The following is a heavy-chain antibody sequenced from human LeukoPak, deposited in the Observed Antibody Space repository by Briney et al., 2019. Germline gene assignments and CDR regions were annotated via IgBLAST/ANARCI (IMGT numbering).Heavy chain of an antibody. V-gene: IGHV4-39*01. D-gene: IGHD3-9*01. J-gene: IGHJ5*02. CDR2: IYYSGST. CDR1: GGSISSSSYS. Sequence: SETLSLTCTVSGGSISSSSYSWGWIRQPPGKGLEWIGSIYYSGSTYYNPSLKSRVTISVDTSKNQFSLKLSSVTAADTAVYYCARLLLNYDILTGASYNWFDPWGQGTLVTVSS. CDR3: ARLLLNYDILTGASYNWFDP.